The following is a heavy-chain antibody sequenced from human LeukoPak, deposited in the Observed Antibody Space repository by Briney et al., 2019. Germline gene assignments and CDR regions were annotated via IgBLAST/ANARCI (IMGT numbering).Heavy chain of an antibody. CDR2: IKKEGNEK. V-gene: IGHV3-7*01. CDR1: GFTFSSYW. D-gene: IGHD1-26*01. Sequence: PGGSLRLSCAASGFTFSSYWMSWVRQAPGRGLEWVANIKKEGNEKYYVDSVKGRFTISRDNAKNSLYLQMNSLRAEDTAVYYCARGEDDAFDIWGQGTMVTVSS. CDR3: ARGEDDAFDI. J-gene: IGHJ3*02.